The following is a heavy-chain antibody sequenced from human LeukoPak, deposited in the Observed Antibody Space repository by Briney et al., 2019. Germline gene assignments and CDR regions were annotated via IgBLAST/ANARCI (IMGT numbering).Heavy chain of an antibody. CDR2: INADSGNT. CDR3: ARDEVSGGWYNH. D-gene: IGHD6-19*01. CDR1: GYTFTSRG. V-gene: IGHV1-18*04. Sequence: ASVKVSCKASGYTFTSRGFSWVRQAPGQGLEWMGWINADSGNTNYAQKLQGRVTLTTDTSTNTAYMELGSLRSDDTAVYYCARDEVSGGWYNHWGQGTLVTVSS. J-gene: IGHJ4*02.